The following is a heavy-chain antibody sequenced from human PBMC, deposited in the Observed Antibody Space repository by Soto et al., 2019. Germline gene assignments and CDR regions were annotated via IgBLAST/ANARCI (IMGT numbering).Heavy chain of an antibody. V-gene: IGHV3-23*01. Sequence: EVQLLESGGGLVQPGGSLRLSCAASGFTFSSYAMSWVRQAPGKGLEWVSAISGSGGSTYYADSVKGRFTISRDNSKNTLYLKMNGLGAEDRAVYSLAKDPHWLGSRFDSWGQGTLVPVSS. J-gene: IGHJ4*02. CDR3: AKDPHWLGSRFDS. CDR1: GFTFSSYA. CDR2: ISGSGGST. D-gene: IGHD6-19*01.